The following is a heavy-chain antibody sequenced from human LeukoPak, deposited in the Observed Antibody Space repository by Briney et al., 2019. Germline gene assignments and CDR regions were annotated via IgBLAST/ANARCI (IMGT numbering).Heavy chain of an antibody. J-gene: IGHJ4*02. CDR3: ARDRRGPFDY. V-gene: IGHV3-7*03. CDR1: GVTFSDYA. D-gene: IGHD3-10*01. Sequence: PGGSLRLSCAVSGVTFSDYAMSWVRQAPGKGLEWVANIKQDGSEKYYVDSVKGRFTISRDNAKNSLYLQMNSLRAEDTAVYYCARDRRGPFDYWGQGTLVTVSS. CDR2: IKQDGSEK.